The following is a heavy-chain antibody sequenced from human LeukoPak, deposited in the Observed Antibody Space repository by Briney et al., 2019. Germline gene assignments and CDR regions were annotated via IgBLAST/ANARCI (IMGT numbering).Heavy chain of an antibody. CDR1: GFTFSSYG. Sequence: GGSLRLSCAASGFTFSSYGMHWVRQAPGKGLEWVAYIRYDGSNKYYADSVKGRFTISRDNSKNTLYLQMNSLRAEDTAVYYCARGTGYTYAFTGRERTKSRLDYWGQGTLVTVSS. V-gene: IGHV3-30*02. J-gene: IGHJ4*02. CDR2: IRYDGSNK. D-gene: IGHD5-18*01. CDR3: ARGTGYTYAFTGRERTKSRLDY.